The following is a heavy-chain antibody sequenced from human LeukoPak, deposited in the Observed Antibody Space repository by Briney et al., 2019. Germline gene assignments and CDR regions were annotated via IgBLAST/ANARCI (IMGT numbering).Heavy chain of an antibody. CDR3: AREYYDYVWGSYRYLPAY. V-gene: IGHV3-30*04. D-gene: IGHD3-16*02. CDR1: GFTFSSYA. J-gene: IGHJ4*02. CDR2: ISYDGSNK. Sequence: GRSLSLSCAASGFTFSSYAMHWVRQAPGKGLEWVAVISYDGSNKYYADSVKGRFTISRDNSKNTLYLQMNSLRAEDTAVYYCAREYYDYVWGSYRYLPAYWGQGTLVTVSS.